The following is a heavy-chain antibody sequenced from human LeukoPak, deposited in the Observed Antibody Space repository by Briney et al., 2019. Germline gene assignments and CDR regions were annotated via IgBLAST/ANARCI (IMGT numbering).Heavy chain of an antibody. CDR2: MNPNSGNT. J-gene: IGHJ5*02. D-gene: IGHD3-10*01. V-gene: IGHV1-8*01. Sequence: GASVKVSCKASGYTFTSYDINWVRQATGQGLEWMGWMNPNSGNTGYAQKFQGRVTMTRNTSISTAYMELSSLRSEDTAVYYCARARGRVVRGVMDWFDPWGQGTLVTVSS. CDR1: GYTFTSYD. CDR3: ARARGRVVRGVMDWFDP.